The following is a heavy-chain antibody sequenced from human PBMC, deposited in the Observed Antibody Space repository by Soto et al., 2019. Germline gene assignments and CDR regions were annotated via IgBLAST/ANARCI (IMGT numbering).Heavy chain of an antibody. J-gene: IGHJ4*02. CDR3: ARDPPLSMIVVVGVDDF. CDR2: ISSRSTFI. Sequence: EVQLVESGGGLVKPGGSLRLSCTVLGFTLTNENMNWVRQAPGKGLEWVSSISSRSTFINYANSVKGRFTISRDNDKGLVYLQMNSLIAEETAVYYCARDPPLSMIVVVGVDDFWGQGTLVTVSS. CDR1: GFTLTNEN. V-gene: IGHV3-21*06. D-gene: IGHD3-22*01.